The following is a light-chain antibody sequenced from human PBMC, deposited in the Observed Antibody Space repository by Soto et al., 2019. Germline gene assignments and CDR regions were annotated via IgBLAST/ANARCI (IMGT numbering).Light chain of an antibody. CDR2: DVT. Sequence: QSALTQPPSVSGSPGQSVTISCTGTSSDTDNYNRVSWYQQSPGSAPKLIIYDVTNRPSGVPDRFSGSKSGNTASLTISGLQPEDGTDYFCGLYTSPDSYIFGTGTKVTVL. V-gene: IGLV2-18*01. CDR3: GLYTSPDSYI. J-gene: IGLJ1*01. CDR1: SSDTDNYNR.